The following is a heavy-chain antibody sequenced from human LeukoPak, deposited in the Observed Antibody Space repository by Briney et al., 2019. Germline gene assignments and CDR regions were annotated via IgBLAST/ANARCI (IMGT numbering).Heavy chain of an antibody. J-gene: IGHJ4*02. CDR2: IYSGGST. D-gene: IGHD1-26*01. CDR1: GFTVSSNY. V-gene: IGHV3-66*01. Sequence: GGSLRLSCAASGFTVSSNYMSWVRQAPGKGLEWVSVIYSGGSTYYADSVKGRFTISRDNSKNTLYLQMNSLRAEDTAVYYCAREPIAEWELLASTDWGQGTLVTVSS. CDR3: AREPIAEWELLASTD.